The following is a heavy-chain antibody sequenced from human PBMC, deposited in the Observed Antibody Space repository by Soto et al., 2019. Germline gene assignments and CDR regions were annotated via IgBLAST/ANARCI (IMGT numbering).Heavy chain of an antibody. CDR2: ISGSGGST. Sequence: EVQLLESGGGLVQPGGSLRLSCAASGFTFSSYAMTWVRQAPGKGLEWVSAISGSGGSTFYVDSVKGRFSISRDNSKITLYLQMNSLRAEDTAVYYGSKVSNSAYDFRDWGQGTLVTISS. D-gene: IGHD5-12*01. CDR3: SKVSNSAYDFRD. J-gene: IGHJ4*02. CDR1: GFTFSSYA. V-gene: IGHV3-23*01.